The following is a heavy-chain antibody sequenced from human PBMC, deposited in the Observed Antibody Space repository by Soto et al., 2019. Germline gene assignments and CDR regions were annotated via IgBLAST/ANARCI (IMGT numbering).Heavy chain of an antibody. V-gene: IGHV1-3*01. CDR2: INAGNGNT. D-gene: IGHD1-26*01. CDR3: ARLPVFYSGSSNPYYYYYYGMDV. J-gene: IGHJ6*02. Sequence: ASVKVSCKASGYTFTSYAMHWVRQAPGQRLEWMGWINAGNGNTKYSQKFQGRVTITRDTSASTAYMELSSLRSEDTAVYYCARLPVFYSGSSNPYYYYYYGMDVWGQGTRSPSP. CDR1: GYTFTSYA.